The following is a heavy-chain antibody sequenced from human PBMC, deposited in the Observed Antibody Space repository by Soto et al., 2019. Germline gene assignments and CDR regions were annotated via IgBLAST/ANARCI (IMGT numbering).Heavy chain of an antibody. CDR1: GFTFDTYW. CDR2: IKEDGSEE. V-gene: IGHV3-7*01. Sequence: QLVESGGGLVQPGGSLRLSCATSGFTFDTYWMTWVRQAPGKGQEWVANIKEDGSEENYVDSVKGRFTISRDNGKNSLFLQMNRLRREDSAVYYCVRSFSFDWLLFTLDYWGQGTLVSVSS. D-gene: IGHD3-9*01. CDR3: VRSFSFDWLLFTLDY. J-gene: IGHJ4*02.